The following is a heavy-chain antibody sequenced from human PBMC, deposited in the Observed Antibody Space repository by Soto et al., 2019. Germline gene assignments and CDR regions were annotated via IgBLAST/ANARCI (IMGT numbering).Heavy chain of an antibody. Sequence: ASVKVSCKASGYTFTSYAMHWVRQAPGQRLEWMGWINAGNGNTKYSQKFQGRVTITRDTSASTAYMELSSLRSEDTAVYYCARDFDFWSGYYSYYYMDVWGKGTTVTVSS. V-gene: IGHV1-3*01. CDR2: INAGNGNT. CDR3: ARDFDFWSGYYSYYYMDV. CDR1: GYTFTSYA. J-gene: IGHJ6*03. D-gene: IGHD3-3*01.